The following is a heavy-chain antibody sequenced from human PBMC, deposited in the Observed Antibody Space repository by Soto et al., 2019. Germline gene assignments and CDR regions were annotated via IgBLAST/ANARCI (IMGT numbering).Heavy chain of an antibody. V-gene: IGHV2-5*01. D-gene: IGHD6-6*01. Sequence: ESGPTLVNPTQTLTLTCTFSGFSLSTSGVGVGRIRQPPGKALEWLALIYWXXDKRYSPSLKSRLTITKDTSKNQVVLTMTNMDXXXXXXXXCAHRTVYSRSLRYFDYWGQGTLVTVSS. CDR1: GFSLSTSGVG. CDR3: AHRTVYSRSLRYFDY. J-gene: IGHJ4*02. CDR2: IYWXXDK.